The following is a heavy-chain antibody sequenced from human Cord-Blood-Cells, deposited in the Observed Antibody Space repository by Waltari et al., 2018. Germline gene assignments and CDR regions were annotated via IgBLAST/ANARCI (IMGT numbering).Heavy chain of an antibody. J-gene: IGHJ4*02. CDR3: ARAVTSCYYFDY. V-gene: IGHV3-53*01. CDR1: GFTVGSNY. CDR2: IYSGGST. Sequence: EVQLVESGGGLIQPGGSLRLSCAASGFTVGSNYLIWVRQAPGKGLEWVSVIYSGGSTYYADSVKGRFTISRDNSKNTLYLQMNSLRAEDTAVYYCARAVTSCYYFDYWGQGTLVTVSS. D-gene: IGHD2-2*01.